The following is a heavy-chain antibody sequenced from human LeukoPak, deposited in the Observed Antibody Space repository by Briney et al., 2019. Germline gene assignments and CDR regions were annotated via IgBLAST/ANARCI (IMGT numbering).Heavy chain of an antibody. Sequence: GASVKVSCKASGGTFSSYTISWVRQAPGQGLEWMGRIIPILGIANYAQKFQGRATITADKSTSTAYMELSSQRSEGTAVYYCARELAQYGSEQNWGQGTLVTVSS. CDR3: ARELAQYGSEQN. D-gene: IGHD3-10*01. V-gene: IGHV1-69*04. J-gene: IGHJ4*02. CDR2: IIPILGIA. CDR1: GGTFSSYT.